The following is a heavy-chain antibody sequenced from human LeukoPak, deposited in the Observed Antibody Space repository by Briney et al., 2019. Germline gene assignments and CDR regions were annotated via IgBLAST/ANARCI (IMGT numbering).Heavy chain of an antibody. CDR3: TTDRGALTN. Sequence: GGSLRLSCAASGFTFSNAWMSWVRQAPGKGLEWVGRIQSKTDGGTTDYAAPVKGRFTITRDDSKTTLYLQMNSLKTEDTAMYYCTTDRGALTNWGQGTLVTVSS. CDR2: IQSKTDGGTT. V-gene: IGHV3-15*01. J-gene: IGHJ4*02. CDR1: GFTFSNAW. D-gene: IGHD1-1*01.